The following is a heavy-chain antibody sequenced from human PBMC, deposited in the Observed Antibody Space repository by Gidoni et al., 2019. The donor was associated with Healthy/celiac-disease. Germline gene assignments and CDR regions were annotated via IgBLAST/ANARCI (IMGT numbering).Heavy chain of an antibody. J-gene: IGHJ4*02. CDR1: GYAFTSSD. D-gene: IGHD6-6*01. Sequence: QVQLVQSGAEVKKPGASVKVSCTASGYAFTSSDIHWVRQATGQGHEWMGWLNPNSGHTGYSQEFQGRVTMTRNTSISTAYMELSSLRSEDTAVYYCARGPTSIDYWGQGTLVTVSS. V-gene: IGHV1-8*01. CDR3: ARGPTSIDY. CDR2: LNPNSGHT.